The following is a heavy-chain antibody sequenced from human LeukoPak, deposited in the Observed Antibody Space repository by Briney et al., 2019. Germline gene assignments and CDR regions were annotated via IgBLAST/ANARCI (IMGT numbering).Heavy chain of an antibody. V-gene: IGHV3-23*01. CDR3: AKDYQSPNIVVVLHMDV. CDR1: GFTFSSYA. Sequence: PGGSLRLSCAASGFTFSSYATSWVRQAPGKGLEWVSAISGSGGSTYYADSVKGRFTISRDNSKNTPYLQMNSLRAEDTAVYYCAKDYQSPNIVVVLHMDVWGKGTTVTVSS. J-gene: IGHJ6*03. CDR2: ISGSGGST. D-gene: IGHD2-2*01.